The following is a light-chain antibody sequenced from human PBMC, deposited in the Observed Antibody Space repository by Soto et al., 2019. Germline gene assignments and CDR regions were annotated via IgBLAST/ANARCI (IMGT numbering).Light chain of an antibody. CDR3: QQYYNWPQWT. Sequence: EIVLTQSPGTLSLSPGERCTRSGRAIQSVSSSYLAWYQQKPGQAPRLLIYGASTRATGIPARFSGSGSGTDFTLTISSLEPEDFAVYYCQQYYNWPQWTFGQGTQVDIK. J-gene: IGKJ1*01. V-gene: IGKV3-20*01. CDR1: QSVSSSY. CDR2: GAS.